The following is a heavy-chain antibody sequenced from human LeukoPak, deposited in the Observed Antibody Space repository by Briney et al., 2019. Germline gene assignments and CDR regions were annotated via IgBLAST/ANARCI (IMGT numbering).Heavy chain of an antibody. J-gene: IGHJ4*02. CDR1: GFIFSSYS. V-gene: IGHV3-48*04. Sequence: GGSLRLSCAASGFIFSSYSMNWVRQAPGKGLEWVSYISSSGSTIYYADSVKGRFTISRDNAKNSLYLQMNSLRAEDTAVYYCARDGPKRGYNYYRPLEYWGQGTLVTVSS. CDR2: ISSSGSTI. CDR3: ARDGPKRGYNYYRPLEY. D-gene: IGHD5-18*01.